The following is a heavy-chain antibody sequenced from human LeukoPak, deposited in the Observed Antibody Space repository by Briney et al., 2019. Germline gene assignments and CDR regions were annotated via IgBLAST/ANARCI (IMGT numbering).Heavy chain of an antibody. Sequence: PGGSLRLSCTASGFTFGDYAMTWVRQAPGKGLEWVGFMRSKAYGGTTEYAASVKGRFTISRDDSKSIAYLQMNSLKIEDTAVYYCTRDSSGLFYYYYMDVWGKGTTVTISS. D-gene: IGHD6-25*01. CDR3: TRDSSGLFYYYYMDV. V-gene: IGHV3-49*04. J-gene: IGHJ6*03. CDR2: MRSKAYGGTT. CDR1: GFTFGDYA.